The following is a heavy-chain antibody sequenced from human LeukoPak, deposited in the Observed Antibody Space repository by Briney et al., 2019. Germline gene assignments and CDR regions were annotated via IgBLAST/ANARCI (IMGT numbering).Heavy chain of an antibody. J-gene: IGHJ6*03. CDR2: ISSSSSYI. V-gene: IGHV3-21*01. CDR1: GFSLSS. CDR3: AKDEVVPGYYYTDV. Sequence: GGSLRLSCAASGFSLSSMNWVRQAPGKGLEWVSSISSSSSYIYYADSVKVRFTISRDNSKNTMYLQMNSLNAEDTAVYYCAKDEVVPGYYYTDVWGRGTTVTISS. D-gene: IGHD2-2*01.